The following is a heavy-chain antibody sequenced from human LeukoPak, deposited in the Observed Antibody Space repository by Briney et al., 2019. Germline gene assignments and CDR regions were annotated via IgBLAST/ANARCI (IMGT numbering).Heavy chain of an antibody. CDR1: GGSISSYY. CDR3: ARNAVAGLDY. V-gene: IGHV4-59*01. J-gene: IGHJ4*02. D-gene: IGHD6-19*01. CDR2: IYYSGST. Sequence: SETLSLTCTVSGGSISSYYWSWIRQPPGKGLEWIGYIYYSGSTNYNPSLKSRVTISVDMSKNQFSLKLSSVTAADTAVYYCARNAVAGLDYWGQGTLVIVSS.